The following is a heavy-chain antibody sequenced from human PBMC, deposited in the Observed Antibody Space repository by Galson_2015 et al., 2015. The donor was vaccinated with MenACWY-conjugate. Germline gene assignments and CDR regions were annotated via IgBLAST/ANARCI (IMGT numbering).Heavy chain of an antibody. CDR1: GFTFDDYA. Sequence: SLRLSCAASGFTFDDYAMHWVRQAPGKGLEWVSGISWNGGTIGYADSVKGLFTISRDNAKNSLYLQMNSLRAEDTAFYYCAKLSTGGGAWGQGTLVTVSS. D-gene: IGHD1-14*01. J-gene: IGHJ5*02. V-gene: IGHV3-9*01. CDR3: AKLSTGGGA. CDR2: ISWNGGTI.